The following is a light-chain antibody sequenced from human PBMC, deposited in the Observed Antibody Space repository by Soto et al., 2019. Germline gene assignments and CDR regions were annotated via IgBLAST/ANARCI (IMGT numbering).Light chain of an antibody. Sequence: DIQMTQSPSTLSASVGDRVTISCRASHSISTSLAWYQQKPGKAPKLLISDASILESGVPSRFSGSGSGTEFTLNFNSLQPDDSATYYCQQYDSYSWTFGQGPKVEIK. V-gene: IGKV1-5*01. J-gene: IGKJ1*01. CDR2: DAS. CDR1: HSISTS. CDR3: QQYDSYSWT.